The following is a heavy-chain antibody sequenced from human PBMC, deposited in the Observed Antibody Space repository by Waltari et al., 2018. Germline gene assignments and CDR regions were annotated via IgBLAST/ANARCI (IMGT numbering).Heavy chain of an antibody. CDR1: GGSISSGGYY. CDR3: ARELSKSYYDSSGSVYYYYYMDV. J-gene: IGHJ6*03. V-gene: IGHV4-31*03. CDR2: IYYSGST. Sequence: QVQLQESGPGLVKPSQTLSLTCTVSGGSISSGGYYWSWIRQHPGKGLEWIGYIYYSGSTYYNPSLKSRVTRSVDTSKNQFSLKLSSVTAADTAVYYCARELSKSYYDSSGSVYYYYYMDVWGKGTTVIVSS. D-gene: IGHD3-22*01.